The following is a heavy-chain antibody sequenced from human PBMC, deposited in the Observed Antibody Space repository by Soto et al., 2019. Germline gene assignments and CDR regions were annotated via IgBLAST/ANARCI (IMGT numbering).Heavy chain of an antibody. CDR2: INRDGSDK. D-gene: IGHD3-16*01. CDR1: GLTLSASW. J-gene: IGHJ4*02. V-gene: IGHV3-7*04. CDR3: GRGGGNFDY. Sequence: EVQLVESGGGLVQPGGSLRLTCAGSGLTLSASWMSWVRQAPGKGLEWVANINRDGSDKYYVDSVKGRFTISRDNAKNSLFLQMKSLRGEDTAVYYCGRGGGNFDYWGQGTLVTVSS.